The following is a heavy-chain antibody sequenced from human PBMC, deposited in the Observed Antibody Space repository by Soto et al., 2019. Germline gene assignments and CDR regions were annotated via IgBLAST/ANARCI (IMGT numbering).Heavy chain of an antibody. D-gene: IGHD6-19*01. V-gene: IGHV3-23*01. Sequence: GGSLRLSCAASGFMFSDYAMTWARQAPGKELEWVSGLLRPGRSTYYADSVKGRFTISGDTSANTVYLQMDSLRAEDTAVYYCASPPGIAVEWGQGTLVTVSS. CDR3: ASPPGIAVE. CDR1: GFMFSDYA. CDR2: LLRPGRST. J-gene: IGHJ4*02.